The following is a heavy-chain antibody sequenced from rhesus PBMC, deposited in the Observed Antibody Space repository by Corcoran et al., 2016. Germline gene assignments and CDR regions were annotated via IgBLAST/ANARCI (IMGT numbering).Heavy chain of an antibody. D-gene: IGHD6-31*01. CDR1: GGSISSNY. Sequence: QVQLQESGPGLVKPLETLSLTCAVSGGSISSNYWSWIRQAPGKGLEWIGYIYGGGISTNNNPPRKSRVTLAEDTSKNQLYLKLSSVAAADTAVYYCARQGSSGWLFDYWGQGVLVTVSS. V-gene: IGHV4S11*01. J-gene: IGHJ4*01. CDR2: IYGGGIST. CDR3: ARQGSSGWLFDY.